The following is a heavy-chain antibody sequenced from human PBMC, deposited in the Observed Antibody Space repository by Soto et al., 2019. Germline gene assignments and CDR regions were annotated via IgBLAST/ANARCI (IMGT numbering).Heavy chain of an antibody. D-gene: IGHD2-15*01. J-gene: IGHJ3*02. V-gene: IGHV3-53*04. CDR1: GFTVSSNY. Sequence: PGGSLRLSCAASGFTVSSNYMSWVRQAPGKGLEWVSVIYSGGSTYYADSVKGRFTIPRHNSKNTLYLQMNSLRAEDTAVYYCARESVAIDAFDIWGQGTMVTVSS. CDR2: IYSGGST. CDR3: ARESVAIDAFDI.